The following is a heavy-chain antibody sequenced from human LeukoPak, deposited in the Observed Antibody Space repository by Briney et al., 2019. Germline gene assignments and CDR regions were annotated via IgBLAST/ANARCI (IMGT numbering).Heavy chain of an antibody. V-gene: IGHV3-9*01. CDR3: TKGGMTTMTAFDF. Sequence: PGGSLRLSCAASGFTFDDYAMHWVRQAPGKGLEGVSGISWNSYNIGYADSVKGRFTISRDNAKNSMYLQMNSLRAEDTALYYCTKGGMTTMTAFDFWGQGTLVTVSS. J-gene: IGHJ4*02. CDR1: GFTFDDYA. D-gene: IGHD4-17*01. CDR2: ISWNSYNI.